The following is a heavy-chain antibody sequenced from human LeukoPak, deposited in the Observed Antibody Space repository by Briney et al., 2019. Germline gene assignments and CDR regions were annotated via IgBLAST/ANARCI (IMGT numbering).Heavy chain of an antibody. J-gene: IGHJ4*02. CDR2: MHHGGST. D-gene: IGHD6-13*01. CDR1: GFSISSGYY. V-gene: IGHV4-38-2*02. CDR3: ARDPSGPAASVGDY. Sequence: SETLSLTCVVSGFSISSGYYWGWIRQPPGKGLEWIGSMHHGGSTFYNPSLKSRVTISLDTSKNHFSLKVTSVTAADTAVYYCARDPSGPAASVGDYWGQGTLVTVSS.